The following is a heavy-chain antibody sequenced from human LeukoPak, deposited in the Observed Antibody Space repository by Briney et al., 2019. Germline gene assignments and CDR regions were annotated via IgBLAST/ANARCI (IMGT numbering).Heavy chain of an antibody. CDR1: GFTFSKSP. D-gene: IGHD5-18*01. V-gene: IGHV3-64D*09. Sequence: GGSLTLSCSASGFTFSKSPMHWLRQAPGKGLEYVSAISSNECSTYYAHSVKGRFTISRDNSKNTLYLQMSSLRAEDTGVYYCVKDPRYSYGSWGQGTLVTVSS. J-gene: IGHJ4*02. CDR3: VKDPRYSYGS. CDR2: ISSNECST.